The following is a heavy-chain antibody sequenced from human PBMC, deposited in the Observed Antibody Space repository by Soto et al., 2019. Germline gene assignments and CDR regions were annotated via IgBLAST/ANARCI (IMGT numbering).Heavy chain of an antibody. CDR3: ARATGRYDFWSGYSPGWFDP. D-gene: IGHD3-3*01. CDR1: GGSISSGDYY. J-gene: IGHJ5*02. CDR2: IYYSGST. V-gene: IGHV4-30-4*01. Sequence: SETLTLTCTVSGGSISSGDYYWSWIRQPPGKGLEWIGYIYYSGSTYYNPSLKSRVTISVDTPKNQFSLKLSSVTAADTAVYYCARATGRYDFWSGYSPGWFDPWGQGTLVTVSS.